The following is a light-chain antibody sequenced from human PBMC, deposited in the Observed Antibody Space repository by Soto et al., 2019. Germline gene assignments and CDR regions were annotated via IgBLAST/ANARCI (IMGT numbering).Light chain of an antibody. CDR1: SSNIGAGFD. V-gene: IGLV1-40*01. CDR3: LSFDSGLSGYV. CDR2: GNS. J-gene: IGLJ1*01. Sequence: QSVLTQPPSVSWAPGQRVTISCTGSSSNIGAGFDVHWYQQIPGTAPKLLIYGNSNRPSGVPDRFSGSKSGTSASLAITGLQAEDETDYDCLSFDSGLSGYVFGTGTKLTVL.